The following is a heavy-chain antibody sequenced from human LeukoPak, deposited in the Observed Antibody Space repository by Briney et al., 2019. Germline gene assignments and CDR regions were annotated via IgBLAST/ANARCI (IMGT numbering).Heavy chain of an antibody. CDR2: ISDSGGNT. D-gene: IGHD2/OR15-2a*01. Sequence: GGSLRLSCAGSGFTFSSYAMTWVRQAPGKGLEWVSSISDSGGNTYYADSVKGRFTISRDNAKNSLFLQMNSLRAEDTATYYCARGEFGDYYYFYMDVWGKGTTVTVSS. V-gene: IGHV3-23*01. CDR1: GFTFSSYA. J-gene: IGHJ6*03. CDR3: ARGEFGDYYYFYMDV.